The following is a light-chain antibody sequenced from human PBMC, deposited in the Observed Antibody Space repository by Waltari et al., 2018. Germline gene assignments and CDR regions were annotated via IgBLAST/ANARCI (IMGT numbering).Light chain of an antibody. CDR2: RND. Sequence: QSVLTQPPSVSGTPGQRVTISCSGSSSNIGSDYVYWFQQLPGTAPKLLISRNDERPSGVPDRFSGSKSGTSASLAISGLRSEDEADYYCAAWDDSLSASLFGGGTKVTVL. CDR3: AAWDDSLSASL. V-gene: IGLV1-47*01. J-gene: IGLJ2*01. CDR1: SSNIGSDY.